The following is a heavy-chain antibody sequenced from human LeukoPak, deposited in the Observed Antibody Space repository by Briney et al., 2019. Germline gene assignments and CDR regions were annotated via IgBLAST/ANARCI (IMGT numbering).Heavy chain of an antibody. J-gene: IGHJ4*02. CDR2: ISYGGSNK. CDR3: AKDRGGYDSNPRYYFDY. V-gene: IGHV3-30*18. Sequence: GRSLRLSCAASGFTFSSYGMHWVRQAPGKGLEWVAVISYGGSNKYYADSVKGRFTISRDNSKNTLYLQMNSLRAEDTAVYYCAKDRGGYDSNPRYYFDYWGQGTLVTVSS. CDR1: GFTFSSYG. D-gene: IGHD3-22*01.